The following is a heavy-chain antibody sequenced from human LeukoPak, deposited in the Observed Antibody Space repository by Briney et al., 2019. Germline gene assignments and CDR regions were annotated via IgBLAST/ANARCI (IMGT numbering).Heavy chain of an antibody. CDR3: ARGDIPYYYGMDV. Sequence: SVKVSCKASGGTFSSYAISWVRQAPGQGLEWMGRIIPILGIANYAQKFQGRVTITADKSTSTAYMELSSLRSEDTAMYYCARGDIPYYYGMDVWGQGTTVTVSS. J-gene: IGHJ6*02. D-gene: IGHD3-9*01. CDR1: GGTFSSYA. CDR2: IIPILGIA. V-gene: IGHV1-69*04.